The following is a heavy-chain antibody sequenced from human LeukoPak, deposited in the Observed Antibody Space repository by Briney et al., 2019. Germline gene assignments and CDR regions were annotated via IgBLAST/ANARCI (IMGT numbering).Heavy chain of an antibody. CDR2: IYYSGST. CDR1: GGSISSYY. V-gene: IGHV4-59*08. D-gene: IGHD1-26*01. Sequence: SETLSLTCTVSGGSISSYYWCWVRQPPGKGLEWIGYIYYSGSTNYNPSLKSRVTISLDTSKNQFSLKLSSVTAADTAVYYCARQWAQIAFDIWGQGTMVTVSS. CDR3: ARQWAQIAFDI. J-gene: IGHJ3*02.